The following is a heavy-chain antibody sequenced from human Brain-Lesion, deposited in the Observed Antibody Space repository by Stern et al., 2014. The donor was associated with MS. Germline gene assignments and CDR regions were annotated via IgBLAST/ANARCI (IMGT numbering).Heavy chain of an antibody. J-gene: IGHJ4*02. V-gene: IGHV3-53*01. Sequence: EQLVESGGGLIQPGGSLRLSCAASGVSVSTNFMSWVRQAPGKGLEWVSLMYSRGGTNYADSVKGRFTISRDSSKNTLYLQMSDLRAEDTAVYYCARKTDTAVGGDYWGPGTLVTVSS. CDR1: GVSVSTNF. D-gene: IGHD5-18*01. CDR3: ARKTDTAVGGDY. CDR2: MYSRGGT.